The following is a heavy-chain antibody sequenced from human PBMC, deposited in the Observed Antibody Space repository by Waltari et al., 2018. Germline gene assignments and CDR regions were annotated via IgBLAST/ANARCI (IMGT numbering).Heavy chain of an antibody. V-gene: IGHV3-23*05. CDR2: IHTGFNT. J-gene: IGHJ4*02. CDR3: ATARGYGTGWYGKNDY. D-gene: IGHD6-19*01. Sequence: EVQLLESGGGLVQPGGSLRLSCAASGFPFSAYAMSWVRQAPGKGLEWVAAIHTGFNTYYADSVRGSFTIARDNAKNTQYLQMNGLGVEDTALYYCATARGYGTGWYGKNDYWGQGTLVTVSS. CDR1: GFPFSAYA.